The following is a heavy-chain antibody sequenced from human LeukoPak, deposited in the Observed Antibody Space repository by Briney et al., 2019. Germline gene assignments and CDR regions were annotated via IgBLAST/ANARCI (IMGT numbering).Heavy chain of an antibody. V-gene: IGHV4-38-2*02. CDR3: ARDLREGRGYSSSWYLLD. D-gene: IGHD6-13*01. J-gene: IGHJ4*02. CDR1: GYSISSGYY. CDR2: IYHSGST. Sequence: SETLSLTCTVSGYSISSGYYWGWIRQPPGKGLEWIGSIYHSGSTYYNPSLKSRVTISVDTSKNQFSLKLSSVTAADTAVYYCARDLREGRGYSSSWYLLDWGQGTLVTVSS.